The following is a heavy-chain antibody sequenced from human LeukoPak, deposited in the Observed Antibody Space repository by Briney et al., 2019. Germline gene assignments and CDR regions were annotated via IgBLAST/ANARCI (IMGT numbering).Heavy chain of an antibody. CDR3: ARDFDYAFDY. CDR1: GFTVSSNY. V-gene: IGHV3-21*01. CDR2: ISSSSLYI. D-gene: IGHD3-9*01. J-gene: IGHJ4*02. Sequence: GGSLRLSCAASGFTVSSNYMSWVRQAPGKGLQWVSSISSSSLYIYYADSVKGRFTISRDNAKNSLYLQMNSLRAEDTAVYYCARDFDYAFDYWGQGTLVTVSS.